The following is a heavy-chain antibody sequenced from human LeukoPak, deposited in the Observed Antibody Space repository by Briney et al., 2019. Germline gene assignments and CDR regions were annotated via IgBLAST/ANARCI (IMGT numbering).Heavy chain of an antibody. CDR1: GYTFTSYD. Sequence: ASVKVSCKASGYTFTSYDINWVRQATGQGLEGMGWMNPNSGNTGYAQKFQGRVNITRSTSISTAYMELSSLRSEDTAVYYCARGKRITIFGVVIGSYYYYFLDVWGKGTTVTVSS. J-gene: IGHJ6*03. D-gene: IGHD3-3*01. CDR2: MNPNSGNT. CDR3: ARGKRITIFGVVIGSYYYYFLDV. V-gene: IGHV1-8*03.